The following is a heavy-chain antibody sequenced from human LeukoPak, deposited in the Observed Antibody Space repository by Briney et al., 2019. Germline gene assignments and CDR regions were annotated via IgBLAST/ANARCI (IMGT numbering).Heavy chain of an antibody. Sequence: ASVKVSCKTSGYTFISYAISWVRQAPGQGLEWMGWINPNSGGTNYAQKFQGRVTMTRDTSISTAYMELSRLRSDDTAVYYCARGYYDSSGYHDYWGQGTLVTVSS. CDR2: INPNSGGT. J-gene: IGHJ4*02. CDR3: ARGYYDSSGYHDY. V-gene: IGHV1-2*02. D-gene: IGHD3-22*01. CDR1: GYTFISYA.